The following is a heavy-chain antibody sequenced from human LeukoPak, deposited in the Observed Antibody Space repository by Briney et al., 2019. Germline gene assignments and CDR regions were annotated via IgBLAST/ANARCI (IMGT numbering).Heavy chain of an antibody. CDR3: ARSYDSSGYYIGGE. Sequence: SETLSLTCTVSGGSISSYYWSWIRQPPGKGLEWIGYIYYSGSTNYNPSLKSRVTISVDTSKNQFYLKLSSVTAADTAVYYCARSYDSSGYYIGGEWGQGTLVTVSS. J-gene: IGHJ4*02. V-gene: IGHV4-59*01. CDR1: GGSISSYY. CDR2: IYYSGST. D-gene: IGHD3-22*01.